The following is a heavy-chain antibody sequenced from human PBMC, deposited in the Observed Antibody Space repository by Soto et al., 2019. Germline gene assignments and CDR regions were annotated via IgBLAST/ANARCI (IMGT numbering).Heavy chain of an antibody. D-gene: IGHD6-6*01. CDR3: ARDGRQFVPNYANFDV. CDR1: GYTFRNYG. J-gene: IGHJ3*01. Sequence: QVQLVQSGAELKKPGASVKVSCKASGYTFRNYGINWVRQAPGQGLEWRGWISAYNGNTKYAQKFQGRVTMATDTPTRTAYMELRSLKSDAPAVYYWARDGRQFVPNYANFDVWGQGTTVTVSA. CDR2: ISAYNGNT. V-gene: IGHV1-18*01.